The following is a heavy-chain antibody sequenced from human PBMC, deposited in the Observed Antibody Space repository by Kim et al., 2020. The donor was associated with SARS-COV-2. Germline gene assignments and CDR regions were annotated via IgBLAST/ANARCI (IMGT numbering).Heavy chain of an antibody. V-gene: IGHV3-48*02. CDR3: ASCPHYYGSGSYDY. CDR2: ISSSSSTI. CDR1: GFTFSSYS. D-gene: IGHD3-10*01. Sequence: GGSLRLSCAASGFTFSSYSMNWVRQAPGKGLEWVSYISSSSSTIYYADSVKGRFTISRDNAKNSLYLQMNSLRDEDTAVYYCASCPHYYGSGSYDYWGQGTLVTVSS. J-gene: IGHJ4*02.